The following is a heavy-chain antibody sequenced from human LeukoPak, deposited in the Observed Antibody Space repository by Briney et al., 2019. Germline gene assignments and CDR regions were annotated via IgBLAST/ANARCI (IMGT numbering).Heavy chain of an antibody. CDR2: INPSGGST. Sequence: ASVKVSCKASGYTFTSYNMHWVRQAPGQGLEWMGIINPSGGSTSYAQKFQGRVTMTRDTSTSTVYMELSSLRSEDTAVYYCARDSTMIPFDYWGQGTLVTVSS. CDR3: ARDSTMIPFDY. J-gene: IGHJ4*02. V-gene: IGHV1-46*01. D-gene: IGHD3-22*01. CDR1: GYTFTSYN.